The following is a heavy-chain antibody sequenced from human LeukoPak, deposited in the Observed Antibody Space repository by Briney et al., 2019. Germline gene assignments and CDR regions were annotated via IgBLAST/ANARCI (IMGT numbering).Heavy chain of an antibody. D-gene: IGHD1-7*01. CDR1: GFTFSNYW. Sequence: GGSLRLSCAASGFTFSNYWMSWVRQAPGKGLEWVANIKQDGSERYYVDSVKGRFTISRDNAKNSLYLQMNSLRAEDTAIYYCAREDDWNYEDYWGQGTLVTVSS. CDR2: IKQDGSER. V-gene: IGHV3-7*01. CDR3: AREDDWNYEDY. J-gene: IGHJ4*02.